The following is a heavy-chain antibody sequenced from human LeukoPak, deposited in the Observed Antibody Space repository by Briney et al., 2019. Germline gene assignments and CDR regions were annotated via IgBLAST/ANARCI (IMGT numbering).Heavy chain of an antibody. J-gene: IGHJ4*02. V-gene: IGHV3-7*01. D-gene: IGHD3-10*01. Sequence: GGSLRLSCAASGFTFSGFSMSWDRQSPTKGLEWVANIKQDGSERYYVDSVKGRFTISRDNAKNSLSLQMNNLRVEDTAVYYCARAGSHWHYVYWGQGTVVTVSS. CDR2: IKQDGSER. CDR1: GFTFSGFS. CDR3: ARAGSHWHYVY.